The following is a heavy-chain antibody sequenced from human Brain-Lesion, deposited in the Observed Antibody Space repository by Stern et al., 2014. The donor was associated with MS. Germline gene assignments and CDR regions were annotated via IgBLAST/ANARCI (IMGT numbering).Heavy chain of an antibody. V-gene: IGHV4-61*02. CDR1: GGSISSGGYY. Sequence: QLQLQESGPGLVKPSQTLSLSCTVSGGSISSGGYYWSWIRQPAGKGLEWIGRIFNSGSTSYNPSLQSRVTISIATSKTQFSLRLTSMTAADTAVYYCARGRVVPGFQYYATDVWGQGTTVIVSS. D-gene: IGHD2-2*01. J-gene: IGHJ6*02. CDR3: ARGRVVPGFQYYATDV. CDR2: IFNSGST.